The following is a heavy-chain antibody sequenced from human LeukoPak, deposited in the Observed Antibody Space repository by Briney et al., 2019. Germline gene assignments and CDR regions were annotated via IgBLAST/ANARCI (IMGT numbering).Heavy chain of an antibody. Sequence: GGSLRLSCAASGFTFSSYAMSWVRQAPGKGLEWVSAISGSGGSTYYADSVKGRFTISRDNSKNTLYLQMNSLRAEDTAVYYCAKASYPEFDGLNVGYSSSWYFDYWGQGTLVTVSS. V-gene: IGHV3-23*01. CDR3: AKASYPEFDGLNVGYSSSWYFDY. CDR1: GFTFSSYA. J-gene: IGHJ4*02. D-gene: IGHD6-13*01. CDR2: ISGSGGST.